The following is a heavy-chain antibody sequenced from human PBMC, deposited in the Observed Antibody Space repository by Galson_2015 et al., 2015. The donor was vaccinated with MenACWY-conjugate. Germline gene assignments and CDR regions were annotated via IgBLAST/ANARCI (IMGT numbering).Heavy chain of an antibody. CDR2: INQDGSVK. CDR1: GFTFSNYW. J-gene: IGHJ6*02. CDR3: ARDPPHYYDNNYDMDV. V-gene: IGHV3-7*03. Sequence: SLRLSCAASGFTFSNYWMTWVRQAPGKGLEWVANINQDGSVKNYVDSVKGRFTISRDNAENSLRLQMDSLRAEDTALYYCARDPPHYYDNNYDMDVWGQGTTVTVSS. D-gene: IGHD3-22*01.